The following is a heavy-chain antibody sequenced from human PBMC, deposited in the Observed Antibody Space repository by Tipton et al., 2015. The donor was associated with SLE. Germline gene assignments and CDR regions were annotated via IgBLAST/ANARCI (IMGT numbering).Heavy chain of an antibody. D-gene: IGHD3-22*01. CDR3: ARLSTMSNLHFDY. Sequence: TLSLTCSVSGVSIGSGGYYWSWIRQHPGQGLEYIGYIYYSGTSYCIPSLKSRVTISVDTSKNQFSLRLSSVTAADTAIYYCARLSTMSNLHFDYWGHGTLVTVSS. CDR2: IYYSGTS. V-gene: IGHV4-31*03. CDR1: GVSIGSGGYY. J-gene: IGHJ4*01.